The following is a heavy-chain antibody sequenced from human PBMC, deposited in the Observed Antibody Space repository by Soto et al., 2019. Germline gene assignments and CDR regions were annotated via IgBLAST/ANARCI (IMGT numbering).Heavy chain of an antibody. CDR1: GYMFTYYY. CDR3: VRATYFSDSSGYTRCFDY. V-gene: IGHV1-46*03. Sequence: GASVKVSCKASGYMFTYYYIHWVRQGPGQGLEWMGIINPNGGTTTYAQNFQGRVTMTRDTSTSTVYLELTSLTSEDTAVYYCVRATYFSDSSGYTRCFDYWGQGTLVTVSS. D-gene: IGHD3-22*01. J-gene: IGHJ4*02. CDR2: INPNGGTT.